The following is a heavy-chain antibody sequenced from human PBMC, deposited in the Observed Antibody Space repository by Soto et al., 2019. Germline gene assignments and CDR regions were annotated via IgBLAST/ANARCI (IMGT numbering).Heavy chain of an antibody. CDR1: GFTFSNYA. D-gene: IGHD6-13*01. J-gene: IGHJ4*02. V-gene: IGHV3-23*01. Sequence: EVQLLESGGGLVQPGGSLRLSCAASGFTFSNYAVTWVRQAPGKGLEWVSTIRGSGGSTYYADSVKGRFTISRDKSKNTLYLQMNSLRAEDTAVYYCAKDQGSSWYEIDYWGQGTLVTVSS. CDR2: IRGSGGST. CDR3: AKDQGSSWYEIDY.